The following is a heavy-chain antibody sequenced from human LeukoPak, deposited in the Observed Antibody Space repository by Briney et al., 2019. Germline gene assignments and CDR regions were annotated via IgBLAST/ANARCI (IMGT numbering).Heavy chain of an antibody. CDR1: GFTFSDSW. CDR2: IDADGGNI. CDR3: ARLGYCSRGTCYGLDR. Sequence: GMSLTLSCVASGFTFSDSWMYWVRQVPGEELVWVSRIDADGGNIGYADSVRGRFAISRDNAKNTLYLEMNSLRAEDAGVYYCARLGYCSRGTCYGLDRWGQGTLVTVSS. V-gene: IGHV3-74*01. D-gene: IGHD2-15*01. J-gene: IGHJ4*02.